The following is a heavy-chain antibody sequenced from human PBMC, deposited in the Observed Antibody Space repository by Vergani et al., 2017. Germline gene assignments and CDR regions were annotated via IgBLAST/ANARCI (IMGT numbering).Heavy chain of an antibody. CDR2: LYSSGSP. J-gene: IGHJ4*02. V-gene: IGHV3-66*02. Sequence: EVQLVESGGGLVQPGGSLSLSCVASGVSFSDTYVSWVRQAPGKGLEWVSVLYSSGSPYYANAAKDRFTISRDESKNTLHLQMDSLRPQDTAVYYCAGGNDDIATKAMALTYGGKGTPVTVAS. CDR1: GVSFSDTY. D-gene: IGHD3-9*01. CDR3: AGGNDDIATKAMALTY.